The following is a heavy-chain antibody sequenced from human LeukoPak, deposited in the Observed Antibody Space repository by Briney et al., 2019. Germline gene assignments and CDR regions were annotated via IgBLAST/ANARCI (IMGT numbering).Heavy chain of an antibody. CDR2: ISYDGSNK. CDR3: AKVGDNWDFDY. CDR1: GFTFGSYA. V-gene: IGHV3-30*18. D-gene: IGHD1-1*01. Sequence: PGGSLRLSCAASGFTFGSYAMHWVRQAPGKGLEWVALISYDGSNKYYADSVKGRFIISRDNSKNTLYPQMNSLRAEDTAVYYCAKVGDNWDFDYWGQGTLVTVSS. J-gene: IGHJ4*02.